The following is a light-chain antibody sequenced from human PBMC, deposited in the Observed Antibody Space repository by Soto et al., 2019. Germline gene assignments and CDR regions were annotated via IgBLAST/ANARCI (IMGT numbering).Light chain of an antibody. J-gene: IGKJ4*01. CDR2: GAS. CDR3: QQANSFPLT. Sequence: VLTQSPGTLSLSPGERATLSCMASQSVSSSLAWYQQKPGQAPRLLIHGASSRATGIPSRFSGSGSGTDFTLTISSLQPEDFAIYYCQQANSFPLTFGGGTKVDIK. V-gene: IGKV3-11*01. CDR1: QSVSSS.